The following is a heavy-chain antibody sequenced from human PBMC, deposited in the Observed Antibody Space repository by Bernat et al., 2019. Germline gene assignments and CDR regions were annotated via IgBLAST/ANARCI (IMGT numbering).Heavy chain of an antibody. CDR1: GFTFSGIW. CDR2: IKQDGSEK. V-gene: IGHV3-7*01. Sequence: EVQLVESGGGLVQPGGSLRLSCAASGFTFSGIWMGWVRQPPGKGLEGVANIKQDGSEKYYVDSVKGRFTISRDNAKNSLYLQMNSLRAEDTAVYYCARVGGTVTRHDYWGQGTLVTVSS. CDR3: ARVGGTVTRHDY. D-gene: IGHD4-17*01. J-gene: IGHJ4*02.